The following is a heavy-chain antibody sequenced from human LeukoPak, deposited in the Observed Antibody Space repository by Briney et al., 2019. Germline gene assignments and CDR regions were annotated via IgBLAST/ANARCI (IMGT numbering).Heavy chain of an antibody. Sequence: GGSLRLSCAASGFTFSSYETNWVRQAPGKGLEWVSYISSSGSTIYYADSVKGRFTISRDNAKNSLYLQMNSLRAEDTAVYYCAREGELLDFDYWGQGTLVTVSS. V-gene: IGHV3-48*03. CDR3: AREGELLDFDY. CDR2: ISSSGSTI. D-gene: IGHD1-26*01. J-gene: IGHJ4*02. CDR1: GFTFSSYE.